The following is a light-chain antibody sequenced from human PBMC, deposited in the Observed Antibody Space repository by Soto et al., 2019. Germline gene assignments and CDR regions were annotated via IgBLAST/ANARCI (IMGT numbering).Light chain of an antibody. CDR2: GAS. Sequence: EIVLSQSPGTLSLSPGERAALSCRASQSISSSYLGWYQQKPGQAPRLLIYGASSRATGIPDRFSGSASGTDFTLTINRLEPEDFAVYYCQLYGISPHFGQGTRLEIK. J-gene: IGKJ5*01. CDR1: QSISSSY. CDR3: QLYGISPH. V-gene: IGKV3-20*01.